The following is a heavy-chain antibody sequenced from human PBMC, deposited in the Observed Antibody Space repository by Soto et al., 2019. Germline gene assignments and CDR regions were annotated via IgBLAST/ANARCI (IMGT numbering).Heavy chain of an antibody. Sequence: EVQLLESGGGLVQPGGSLRLSRAASGFTFSSYAMSWVRQAPGKGLEWVSAISGSGGSTYYADSVKGRFTISRDNSKNTLYLQMNSLRAEDTAVYYCAKDDSGSYYGDYYYGMDVWGQGTTVTVSS. CDR3: AKDDSGSYYGDYYYGMDV. J-gene: IGHJ6*02. V-gene: IGHV3-23*01. D-gene: IGHD1-26*01. CDR2: ISGSGGST. CDR1: GFTFSSYA.